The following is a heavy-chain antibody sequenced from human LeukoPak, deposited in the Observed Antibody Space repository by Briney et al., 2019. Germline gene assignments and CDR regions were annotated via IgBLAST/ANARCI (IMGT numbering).Heavy chain of an antibody. CDR3: ARAFLFYYGSGKMDV. Sequence: ASVKVSCKASGFTFTSSAMQWVRQARGQRLEWIGWIVVGSGNTNYAQKFQERVTITRDMSTSTAYMELSSLRSEDTAVYYCARAFLFYYGSGKMDVWGKGTTVTISS. J-gene: IGHJ6*04. V-gene: IGHV1-58*02. CDR2: IVVGSGNT. CDR1: GFTFTSSA. D-gene: IGHD3-10*01.